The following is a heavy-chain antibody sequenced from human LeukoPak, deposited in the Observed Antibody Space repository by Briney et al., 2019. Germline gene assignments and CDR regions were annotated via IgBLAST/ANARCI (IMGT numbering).Heavy chain of an antibody. D-gene: IGHD5-24*01. J-gene: IGHJ4*02. CDR2: INLYPGASDT. CDR3: ARRSHVDGYTEDD. Sequence: GASLKISCKSSGYSVPSYWIAWVRQMPGEGLEWMGIINLYPGASDTSYSPSFQGQVTISADKSISTAYLQWSSLKASDTAMYYCARRSHVDGYTEDDWGQGTLVTVSS. CDR1: GYSVPSYW. V-gene: IGHV5-51*01.